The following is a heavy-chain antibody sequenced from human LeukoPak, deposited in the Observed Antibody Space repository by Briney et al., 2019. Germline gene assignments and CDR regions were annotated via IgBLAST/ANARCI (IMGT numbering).Heavy chain of an antibody. Sequence: GGSLRLSCAASGFTFSGSAMHWVRQASGKGLEWVGRIRSKANSYATAYAASVKGRFTISRDDSKNTAYLQMNSLKTEDTAVYYCTTIAAGSYYWGQGTLVTVSS. CDR1: GFTFSGSA. V-gene: IGHV3-73*01. D-gene: IGHD6-13*01. CDR3: TTIAAGSYY. J-gene: IGHJ4*02. CDR2: IRSKANSYAT.